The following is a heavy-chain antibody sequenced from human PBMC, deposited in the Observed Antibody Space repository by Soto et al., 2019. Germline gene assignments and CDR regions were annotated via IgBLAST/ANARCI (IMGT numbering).Heavy chain of an antibody. CDR2: IYYSGST. CDR1: GGSISSSSYY. CDR3: ARRHWVTTVTGWFDP. J-gene: IGHJ5*02. Sequence: QLQLQESGPGLVKPSETLSLTCTVSGGSISSSSYYWGWIRQPPGKGLEWIGSIYYSGSTYYNPSLKSRVTISVDTSKNQFSLKLSSVTAADTAVYYCARRHWVTTVTGWFDPWGQGTLVTVSS. V-gene: IGHV4-39*01. D-gene: IGHD4-17*01.